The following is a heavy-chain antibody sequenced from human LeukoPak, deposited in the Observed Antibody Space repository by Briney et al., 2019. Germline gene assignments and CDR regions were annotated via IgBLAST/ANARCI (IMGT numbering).Heavy chain of an antibody. CDR3: VRDATGLTN. D-gene: IGHD4-11*01. CDR1: GFTFGGHW. V-gene: IGHV3-7*01. Sequence: GGSLRLSCVVSGFTFGGHWMNWVRQAPGQGMEWVANINTDGSGKYHVDSVQGRFTISRDNAKNSLYQQMNSLRAEDTAVYYCVRDATGLTNWGQGTLVTVSS. CDR2: INTDGSGK. J-gene: IGHJ4*02.